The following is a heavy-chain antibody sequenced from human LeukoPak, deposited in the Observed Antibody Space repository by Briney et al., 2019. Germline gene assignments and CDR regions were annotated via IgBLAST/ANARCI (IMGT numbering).Heavy chain of an antibody. CDR1: GFTFSSYS. D-gene: IGHD3-9*01. J-gene: IGHJ4*02. V-gene: IGHV3-21*01. CDR2: ISSSSSYI. Sequence: GGSLRLSCAASGFTFSSYSMNWVRQAPGKGLEWVSSISSSSSYIYYADSVKGRFTISRDNAKNSLYLQMNSLRAEDTAVYYCARDLDILPGPLGERVQGTMVSVSS. CDR3: ARDLDILPGPLGE.